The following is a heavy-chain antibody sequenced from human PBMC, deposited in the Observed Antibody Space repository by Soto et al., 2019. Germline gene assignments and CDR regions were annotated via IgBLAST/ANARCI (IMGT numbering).Heavy chain of an antibody. Sequence: PSETLSLTCAVSGGSTSSGGYSWSWLRQPPGKGLEWIGYIYHSGSTYYNPSLKSRVTISVDRSKNQFSLKLSSVTAADTAVYYCARDIMGTNYYYYGMDVWGQGTSVTVSS. CDR3: ARDIMGTNYYYYGMDV. CDR2: IYHSGST. CDR1: GGSTSSGGYS. V-gene: IGHV4-30-2*01. J-gene: IGHJ6*02. D-gene: IGHD2-8*01.